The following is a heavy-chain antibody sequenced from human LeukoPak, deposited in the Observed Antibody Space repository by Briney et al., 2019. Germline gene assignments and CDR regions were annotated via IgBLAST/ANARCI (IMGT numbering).Heavy chain of an antibody. D-gene: IGHD4-23*01. CDR1: GGSFSGYY. J-gene: IGHJ4*02. CDR3: GGGNSVSAYDY. Sequence: SETLSLTCAVYGGSFSGYYWSWIRQPPGKGLEWIGEINHSGSTNYNPSLKSRVTISVDTSKNQLSLKLSSVTAADTAVYYCGGGNSVSAYDYWGQGTLVTVSS. CDR2: INHSGST. V-gene: IGHV4-34*01.